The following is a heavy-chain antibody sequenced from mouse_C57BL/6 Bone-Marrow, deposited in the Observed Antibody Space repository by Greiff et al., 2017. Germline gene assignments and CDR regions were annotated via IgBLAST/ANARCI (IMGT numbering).Heavy chain of an antibody. J-gene: IGHJ2*01. D-gene: IGHD2-1*01. Sequence: QVHVKQSGAELVKPGASVKMSCKASGYTFTTYPIEWMKQNHGKSLEWIGNFHPYNDDTKYNEKFKGKATLTVEKSSSTVYLELSRLTSDDSAVYYCARGGNYGGYYFDYWGQGTTLIVSS. V-gene: IGHV1-47*01. CDR1: GYTFTTYP. CDR2: FHPYNDDT. CDR3: ARGGNYGGYYFDY.